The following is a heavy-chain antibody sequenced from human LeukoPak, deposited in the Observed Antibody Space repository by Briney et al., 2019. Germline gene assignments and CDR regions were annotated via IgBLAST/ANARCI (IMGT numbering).Heavy chain of an antibody. Sequence: SETLSLTCAVYGGSFSDYDWSWIRQPPGKGLEWIGEINQSGSTNCDPSLKSRVRMSIDTSKSQFSLNLRSVTAADTAVYYCARRIGYYYYYMDVWGKGTTVTVSS. CDR3: ARRIGYYYYYMDV. CDR1: GGSFSDYD. J-gene: IGHJ6*03. CDR2: INQSGST. V-gene: IGHV4-34*10. D-gene: IGHD2-15*01.